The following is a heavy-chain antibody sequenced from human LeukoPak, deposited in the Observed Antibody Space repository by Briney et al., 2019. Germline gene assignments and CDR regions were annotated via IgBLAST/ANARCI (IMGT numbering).Heavy chain of an antibody. V-gene: IGHV5-51*01. CDR1: GYSFTSYW. Sequence: AESLQISCRGSGYSFTSYWIGWGLQMPAKGLQGMGIIYSGDSNTRYSPSFQGHVTISADKSISTAYLQWSSLKASDTAMYYCARLVGATPVDYWGQGTLVTVSS. CDR3: ARLVGATPVDY. CDR2: IYSGDSNT. D-gene: IGHD1-26*01. J-gene: IGHJ4*02.